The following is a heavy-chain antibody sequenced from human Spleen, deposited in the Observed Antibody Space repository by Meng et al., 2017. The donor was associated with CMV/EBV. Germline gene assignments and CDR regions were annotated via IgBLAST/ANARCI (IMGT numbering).Heavy chain of an antibody. V-gene: IGHV4-39*07. J-gene: IGHJ5*02. CDR2: IYYSGST. D-gene: IGHD4-17*01. CDR3: ARGSTADYGDYGGNWFDP. Sequence: ISSSSYDWGWIRQPPGKGLEWIGSIYYSGSTYYNPSLKSRVTISVDTSKNQFSLKLSSVTAADTAVYYCARGSTADYGDYGGNWFDPWGQGTLVTVPQ. CDR1: ISSSSYD.